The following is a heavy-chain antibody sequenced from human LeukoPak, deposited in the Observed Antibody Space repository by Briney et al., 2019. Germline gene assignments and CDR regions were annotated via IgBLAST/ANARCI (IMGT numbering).Heavy chain of an antibody. D-gene: IGHD3-22*01. CDR3: ARDAALVLYYYDSSGYYDY. Sequence: GRSLRLSCAASGFTFSSYAMHWVRQAPGKGLEWVAVISYDGSNKYYADSVKGRCTISRDNSKNTLYLQMNSLRAEDTAVYYCARDAALVLYYYDSSGYYDYWGQGTLVTVSS. CDR2: ISYDGSNK. J-gene: IGHJ4*02. V-gene: IGHV3-30*04. CDR1: GFTFSSYA.